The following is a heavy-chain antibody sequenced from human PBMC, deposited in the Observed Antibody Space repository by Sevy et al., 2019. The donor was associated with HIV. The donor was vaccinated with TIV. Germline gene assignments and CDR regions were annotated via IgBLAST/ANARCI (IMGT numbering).Heavy chain of an antibody. J-gene: IGHJ6*03. CDR1: GFTFSSYW. V-gene: IGHV3-7*03. CDR2: IKQDGSEK. D-gene: IGHD2-2*01. Sequence: GGSLRLSCAASGFTFSSYWMSWVRQAPGKGLEWVANIKQDGSEKYYVDSVKGRFTISRDNAKNSLYLQMNSLRAEDMALYYCARDPRVVPAAIMVWGLTDSVAYYMDVWGKGTTVTVSS. CDR3: ARDPRVVPAAIMVWGLTDSVAYYMDV.